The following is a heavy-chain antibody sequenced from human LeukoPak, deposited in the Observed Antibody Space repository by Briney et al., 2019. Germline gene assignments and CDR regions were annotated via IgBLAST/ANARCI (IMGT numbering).Heavy chain of an antibody. V-gene: IGHV1-2*02. Sequence: GASVKVPCKASGYTFTGYYMHWVRQAPGQGLEWMGWINPNSGGTNYAQKFQGRVTMTTDTSTSTVYMEPRSLRSDDTAVYYCARDGGTAGYSSGSDYWGQGTLVTVSA. CDR2: INPNSGGT. D-gene: IGHD5-18*01. CDR1: GYTFTGYY. CDR3: ARDGGTAGYSSGSDY. J-gene: IGHJ4*02.